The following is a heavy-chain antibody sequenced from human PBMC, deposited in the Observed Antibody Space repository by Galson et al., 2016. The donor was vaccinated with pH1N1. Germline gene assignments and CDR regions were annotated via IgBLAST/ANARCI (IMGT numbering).Heavy chain of an antibody. D-gene: IGHD3-10*01. V-gene: IGHV1-69*10. Sequence: SVKVSCKASGGIFNKYAISWVRQAPGQGLEWVGDIIAIFGVPNYAQKFQGRVTINADKSTKTASMELSSLKSDDTAVYYCAASETYKPSSNDYWGLGTLVTVSS. CDR3: AASETYKPSSNDY. CDR2: IIAIFGVP. J-gene: IGHJ4*02. CDR1: GGIFNKYA.